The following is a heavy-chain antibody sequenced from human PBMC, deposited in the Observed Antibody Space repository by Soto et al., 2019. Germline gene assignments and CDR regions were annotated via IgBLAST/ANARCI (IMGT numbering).Heavy chain of an antibody. D-gene: IGHD1-7*01. Sequence: EVHLVESGGGPVKPGGSLRLSCAASGFTFSGAWMSWVRQAPGKGLEWIGRIKSRFDGGRIDYAASVKGRFSNSRDDSANTLFLEMNSLKSEDTAVYFCTTSVTGTPRAIDYWGQGTLVTVSS. CDR2: IKSRFDGGRI. V-gene: IGHV3-15*01. CDR1: GFTFSGAW. J-gene: IGHJ4*02. CDR3: TTSVTGTPRAIDY.